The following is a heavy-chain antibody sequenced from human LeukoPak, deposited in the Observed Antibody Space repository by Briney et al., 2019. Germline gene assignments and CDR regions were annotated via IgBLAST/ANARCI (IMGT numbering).Heavy chain of an antibody. V-gene: IGHV4-59*01. CDR1: GGSISSYY. D-gene: IGHD5-18*01. CDR2: IYYSGST. CDR3: ARGYSYGYGFDY. J-gene: IGHJ4*02. Sequence: PSETLSLTCTVSGGSISSYYWSWLRQPPGKGLEWIGYIYYSGSTNYNPSLKSRVTISVDTSKNQFSLKLSSVTAADTAVYYCARGYSYGYGFDYWGQGTLVTVSS.